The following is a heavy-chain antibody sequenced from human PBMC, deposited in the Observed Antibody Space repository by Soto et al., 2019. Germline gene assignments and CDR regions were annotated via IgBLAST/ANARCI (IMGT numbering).Heavy chain of an antibody. V-gene: IGHV5-51*01. CDR1: GYNFASYW. CDR2: IYPGDSDT. CDR3: ARAPSHGWFQHFDY. J-gene: IGHJ4*02. D-gene: IGHD6-19*01. Sequence: EVQMVQSGAEVKKSGESLKISCKGSGYNFASYWIGWVRQKPGKGLEWMGIIYPGDSDTRYSPSFEGHVTISADKSTSTAYMQWSSLGASDTAIYYCARAPSHGWFQHFDYWGQGTLVTVSS.